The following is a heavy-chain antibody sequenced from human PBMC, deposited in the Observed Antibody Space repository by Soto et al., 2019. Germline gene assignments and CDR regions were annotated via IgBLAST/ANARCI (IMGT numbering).Heavy chain of an antibody. V-gene: IGHV3-33*06. CDR1: GFTFSSYG. CDR2: IYYDGSHK. Sequence: QVQLVESGGGVVQPGRSLRLSCAASGFTFSSYGMYWVRQAPGKGLEWVALIYYDGSHKYYADSVKGRFTVSRDNSKNTLYLQMNSLRAEDTAVYYCSKDMVAYWGPGALFTVSS. J-gene: IGHJ4*02. CDR3: SKDMVAY. D-gene: IGHD3-10*01.